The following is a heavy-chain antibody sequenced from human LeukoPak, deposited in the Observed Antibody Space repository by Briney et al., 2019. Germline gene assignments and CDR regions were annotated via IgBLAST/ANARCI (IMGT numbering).Heavy chain of an antibody. CDR3: ARDPTVVTPEAVDI. D-gene: IGHD4-23*01. CDR2: IYYSGST. J-gene: IGHJ3*02. CDR1: GGSIRSSRYY. V-gene: IGHV4-39*07. Sequence: SETLSLTCIVSGGSIRSSRYYWGWIRQPPGKGLEWIGSIYYSGSTYYNPSLKSRVTISVDTSKNQFSLKLRSVTAADTAVYYCARDPTVVTPEAVDIWGQGTKVTVSS.